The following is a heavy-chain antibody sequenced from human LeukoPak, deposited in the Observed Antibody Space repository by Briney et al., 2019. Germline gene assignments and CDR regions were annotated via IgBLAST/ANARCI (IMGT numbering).Heavy chain of an antibody. CDR1: GFTFSSYA. V-gene: IGHV3-30-3*01. D-gene: IGHD1-26*01. J-gene: IGHJ3*02. Sequence: PGGSLRLSCAASGFTFSSYAMHRVRQAPGKGLEWVAVISYDGSNKYYADSVKGRFTISRDNSKNTLYLQMNSLRAEDTAVYYCARDRGSLDAFDIWGQGTMVTVSS. CDR3: ARDRGSLDAFDI. CDR2: ISYDGSNK.